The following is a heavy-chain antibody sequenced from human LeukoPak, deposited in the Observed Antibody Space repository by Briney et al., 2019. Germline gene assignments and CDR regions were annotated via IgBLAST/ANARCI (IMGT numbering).Heavy chain of an antibody. D-gene: IGHD6-19*01. Sequence: GASVKVSCKASGYTFTGYYMHWVRQAPGQGLEWMGWISAYNGNTNYAQKLQGRVTMTTDTSTSTAYMELRSLRSDDTAVYYCASSPRYSSGWSPGWFDPWGQGTLVTVSS. V-gene: IGHV1-18*04. CDR2: ISAYNGNT. CDR3: ASSPRYSSGWSPGWFDP. CDR1: GYTFTGYY. J-gene: IGHJ5*02.